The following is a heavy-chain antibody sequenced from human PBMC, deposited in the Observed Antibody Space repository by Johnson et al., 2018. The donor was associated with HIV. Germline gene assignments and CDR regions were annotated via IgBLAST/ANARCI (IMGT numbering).Heavy chain of an antibody. Sequence: QVLLVESGGGVVQPGRSLRLSCAASGFTFSSYGMHWVRQAPGKGLEWVAFIRYDGSNKYYADSVKGRFTISRDNSKNTLYLQMNSLRAEDTAVYYCTTDLVTPHAFDIWGQGTMVTVSS. V-gene: IGHV3-30*02. CDR3: TTDLVTPHAFDI. J-gene: IGHJ3*02. CDR2: IRYDGSNK. CDR1: GFTFSSYG. D-gene: IGHD4-23*01.